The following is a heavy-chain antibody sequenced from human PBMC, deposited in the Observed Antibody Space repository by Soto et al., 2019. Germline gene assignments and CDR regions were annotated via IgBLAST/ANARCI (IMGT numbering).Heavy chain of an antibody. Sequence: PSQTLSLTCAISGDSVSSNSAAWNWIRQSPSRGLEWLGRTYYRSKWHNDYAVSVKSRITINPDTSKNQFSLQLNSVTPEDTAVYYCARGSSSVVYYYYGMDVWGQGTTVTVSS. CDR2: TYYRSKWHN. V-gene: IGHV6-1*01. J-gene: IGHJ6*02. CDR3: ARGSSSVVYYYYGMDV. D-gene: IGHD6-6*01. CDR1: GDSVSSNSAA.